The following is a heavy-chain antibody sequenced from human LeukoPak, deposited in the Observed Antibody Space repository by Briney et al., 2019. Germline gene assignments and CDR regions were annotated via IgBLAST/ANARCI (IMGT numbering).Heavy chain of an antibody. V-gene: IGHV3-74*01. CDR3: AKDREGLRYFDWLLYY. CDR1: GFTFSSYW. CDR2: INSDGSST. D-gene: IGHD3-9*01. J-gene: IGHJ4*02. Sequence: GGSLRLSCAASGFTFSSYWMHWVRQAPGKGLVWVSRINSDGSSTSYADSVKGRFTISRDNAKNTLYLQMNSLRAEDTAVYYCAKDREGLRYFDWLLYYWGQGTLVTVSS.